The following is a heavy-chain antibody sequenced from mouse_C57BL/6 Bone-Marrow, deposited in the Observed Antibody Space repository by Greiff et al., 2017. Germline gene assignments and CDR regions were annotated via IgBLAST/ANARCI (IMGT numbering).Heavy chain of an antibody. V-gene: IGHV1-54*01. D-gene: IGHD1-1*01. J-gene: IGHJ4*01. CDR1: GYAFTNYL. CDR3: ARERDYYGSRNAMDY. CDR2: INPGSGGT. Sequence: QVQLQQSGAELVRPGTSVKVSCKASGYAFTNYLIEWVKQRPGQGLEWIGVINPGSGGTNYNEKFKGKATLTADKSSSTAYMQLSSLTSEDSAVYFGARERDYYGSRNAMDYWGQGTSVTVSS.